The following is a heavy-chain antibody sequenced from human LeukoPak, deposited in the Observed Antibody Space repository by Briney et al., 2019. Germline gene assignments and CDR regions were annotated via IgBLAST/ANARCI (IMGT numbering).Heavy chain of an antibody. J-gene: IGHJ4*02. CDR2: ISGDGGST. Sequence: GESLRLSCAASGFTFDDYAMHWVRQAPGKGLEWVSLISGDGGSTYYADSVKGRFTISRDNSKNSLYLQMNSLRTEDTALYYCAKFTGWLQSAHDYFDYWGQGTLVTVSS. V-gene: IGHV3-43*02. CDR1: GFTFDDYA. CDR3: AKFTGWLQSAHDYFDY. D-gene: IGHD5-24*01.